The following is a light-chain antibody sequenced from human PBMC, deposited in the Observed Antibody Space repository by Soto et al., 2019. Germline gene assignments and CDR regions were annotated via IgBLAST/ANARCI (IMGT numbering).Light chain of an antibody. V-gene: IGKV1-5*01. CDR2: AAS. CDR1: QSISSW. CDR3: QQYGSSPPR. Sequence: DIQVTQSPSTLSASVGDRVTITCRASQSISSWLAWYQQKPGKAPKLLIYAASSLQSGVPARFSGSGSGTDFTLTISRLGPEDFAVYYCQQYGSSPPRIGQGTRLEIK. J-gene: IGKJ5*01.